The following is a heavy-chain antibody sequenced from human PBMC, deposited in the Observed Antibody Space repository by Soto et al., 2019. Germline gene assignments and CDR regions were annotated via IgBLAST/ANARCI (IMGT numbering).Heavy chain of an antibody. CDR1: GGSISSSSYY. D-gene: IGHD3-10*01. J-gene: IGHJ4*02. V-gene: IGHV4-39*01. Sequence: ETLSLTCTVSGGSISSSSYYWGWIRQPPGKGLEWIGSIYYSGSTYYNPSLKSRVTISVDTSKNQFSLKLSSVTAADTAVYYCARLRYYGSGNYFDYWGQGTLVTVSS. CDR3: ARLRYYGSGNYFDY. CDR2: IYYSGST.